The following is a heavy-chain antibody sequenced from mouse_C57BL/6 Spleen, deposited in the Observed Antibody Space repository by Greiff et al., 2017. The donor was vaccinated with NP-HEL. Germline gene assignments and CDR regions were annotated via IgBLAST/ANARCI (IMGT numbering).Heavy chain of an antibody. D-gene: IGHD2-4*01. CDR1: GYTFTDYN. CDR2: INPNNGGT. CDR3: ARLTITTRDYYAMDY. V-gene: IGHV1-18*01. Sequence: EVQLQQSGPELVKPGASVKIPCKASGYTFTDYNMDWVKQSHGKSLEWIGDINPNNGGTIYNQKFKGKATLTVDKSSSTAYMELRSLTSEDTAVYYCARLTITTRDYYAMDYWGQGTSVTVSS. J-gene: IGHJ4*01.